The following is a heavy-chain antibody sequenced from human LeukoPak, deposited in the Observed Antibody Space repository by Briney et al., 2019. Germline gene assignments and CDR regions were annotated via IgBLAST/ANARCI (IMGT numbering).Heavy chain of an antibody. V-gene: IGHV4-34*01. CDR2: INHSGST. Sequence: SETLSLTCAVYGGSFSGYYWSWIRQPPGKGLEWIGEINHSGSTNYNPSLKSRVTISVDTSKNQFSLKLSSVTAADTAVYYCARRGYDFWSGYLGGFDPWGQGTLVTVSS. CDR3: ARRGYDFWSGYLGGFDP. D-gene: IGHD3-3*01. J-gene: IGHJ5*02. CDR1: GGSFSGYY.